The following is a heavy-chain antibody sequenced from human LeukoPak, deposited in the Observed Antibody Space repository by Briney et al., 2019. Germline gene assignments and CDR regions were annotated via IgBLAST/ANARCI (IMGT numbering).Heavy chain of an antibody. CDR1: GASINSGGYY. Sequence: PSETLSLTCTVSGASINSGGYYWRWIRQPPGKGLEWIGYVYHSVSTYYNPSLKSRVAISIDRSKNQFSLRLSSVTAADTAVYYCARRKALLFDYWGQGTLVTVSS. V-gene: IGHV4-30-2*01. J-gene: IGHJ4*02. CDR2: VYHSVST. D-gene: IGHD3-10*01. CDR3: ARRKALLFDY.